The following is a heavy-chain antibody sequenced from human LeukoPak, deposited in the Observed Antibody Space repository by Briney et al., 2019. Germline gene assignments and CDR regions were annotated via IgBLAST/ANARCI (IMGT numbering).Heavy chain of an antibody. Sequence: ASVKVSCKASGYTFTGYYMHWVRQAPGQGLEWMGWINPNSGGTNYAQKFQGRVTMTRDTSISTAYMELSSLRSEDTAVYYCARAGSSSSDYYYGMDVWGQGTTVTVSS. CDR3: ARAGSSSSDYYYGMDV. J-gene: IGHJ6*02. CDR1: GYTFTGYY. D-gene: IGHD6-6*01. V-gene: IGHV1-2*02. CDR2: INPNSGGT.